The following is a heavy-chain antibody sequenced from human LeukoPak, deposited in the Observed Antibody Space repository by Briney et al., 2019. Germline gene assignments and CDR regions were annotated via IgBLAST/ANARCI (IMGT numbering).Heavy chain of an antibody. CDR1: GFTFSDYF. CDR2: VGPDGREK. Sequence: GSLRLSCAGSGFTFSDYFMTWVRRAPGKGLEWVANVGPDGREKNYVGSVTGRFSIFKDNAGNSVYLEMNNLKTEDTAVYFCARYRDAVQTMGSNFDYWGQGTLVSVSS. V-gene: IGHV3-7*01. D-gene: IGHD5-24*01. CDR3: ARYRDAVQTMGSNFDY. J-gene: IGHJ4*02.